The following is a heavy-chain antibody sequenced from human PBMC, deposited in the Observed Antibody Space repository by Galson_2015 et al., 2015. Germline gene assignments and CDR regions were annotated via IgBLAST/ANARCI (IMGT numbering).Heavy chain of an antibody. D-gene: IGHD6-19*01. CDR2: IYYSGST. CDR1: GGSISSSSYY. J-gene: IGHJ4*02. CDR3: AREAVAEGSLFDY. Sequence: SETLSLTCTVSGGSISSSSYYWGWIRQPPGKGLEWIGSIYYSGSTYYNPSLKSRVTISVDTSKNQFSLKLSSVTAADTAVYYCAREAVAEGSLFDYWGQGTLVTVSS. V-gene: IGHV4-39*07.